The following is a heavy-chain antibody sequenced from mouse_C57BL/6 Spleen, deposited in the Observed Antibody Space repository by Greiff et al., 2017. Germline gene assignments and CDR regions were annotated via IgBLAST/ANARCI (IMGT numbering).Heavy chain of an antibody. V-gene: IGHV1-54*01. CDR1: GYAFTNYL. CDR2: INPGSGGT. J-gene: IGHJ4*01. D-gene: IGHD2-1*01. CDR3: ARARDYGNYVDY. Sequence: QVQLQQSGAELVRPGTSVKLSCKASGYAFTNYLIEWVKQRPGQGLEWIGVINPGSGGTNYNEKFKGKATLTADKSSSTAYMQLSSLTSEDSAVYFCARARDYGNYVDYWGQGTSVTVSS.